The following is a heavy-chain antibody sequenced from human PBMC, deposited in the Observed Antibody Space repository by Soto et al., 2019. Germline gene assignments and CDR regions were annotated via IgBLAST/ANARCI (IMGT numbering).Heavy chain of an antibody. CDR2: ISYDGSNK. CDR1: GFTFTSYG. V-gene: IGHV3-30*03. CDR3: ARFRSSFDY. J-gene: IGHJ4*02. D-gene: IGHD3-10*01. Sequence: GGSLRLSCAASGFTFTSYGIHWVRQAPGKGLEWVAVISYDGSNKYYADSVKTRLTISKDTSKNQVVLTMTNMDPVDTATYYCARFRSSFDYWGQGTLVTVSS.